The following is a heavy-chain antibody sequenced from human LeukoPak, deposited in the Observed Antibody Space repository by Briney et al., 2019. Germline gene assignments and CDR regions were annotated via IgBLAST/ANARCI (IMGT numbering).Heavy chain of an antibody. V-gene: IGHV3-30*04. D-gene: IGHD3-10*01. CDR1: GFTFSSYA. J-gene: IGHJ4*02. Sequence: PGGSLRLSCAASGFTFSSYAMHWVRQAPGKGLEWVAVISYDGSNKYYADSVKGRFTISRDNSKNTLYLQMNSLRAEDTAVYYCASAYGSGSYYPLFDSWGQGTLVTVSS. CDR3: ASAYGSGSYYPLFDS. CDR2: ISYDGSNK.